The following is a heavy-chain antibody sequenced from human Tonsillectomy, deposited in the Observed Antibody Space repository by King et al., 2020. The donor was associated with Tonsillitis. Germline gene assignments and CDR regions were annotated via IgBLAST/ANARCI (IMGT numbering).Heavy chain of an antibody. V-gene: IGHV1-69*12. CDR1: GGTFISYA. CDR3: ARDRGEGDGYNYPYYFDY. J-gene: IGHJ4*02. Sequence: QLVQSGAEVKKPGSSVKVSCKASGGTFISYAISWVRQAPGQGLEWMGGIIPVFGTANYAQKFQGRVTITADESTSTAYMELSSLRSEDTAVYYCARDRGEGDGYNYPYYFDYWGQGTLVTVSS. D-gene: IGHD5-24*01. CDR2: IIPVFGTA.